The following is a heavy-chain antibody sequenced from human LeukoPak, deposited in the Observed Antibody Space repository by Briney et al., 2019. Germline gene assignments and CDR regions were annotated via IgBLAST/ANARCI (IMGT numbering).Heavy chain of an antibody. Sequence: ASVKVSCKASGYTFTGYYMHWVRQAPGQGLEWMGWINPNSGGTNYAQKFQGRVTMTRDTSISTAYMELSRLRSDDTAVYYCAREQTGDFYAFDIWGQGTMVTVSS. CDR2: INPNSGGT. CDR1: GYTFTGYY. CDR3: AREQTGDFYAFDI. J-gene: IGHJ3*02. V-gene: IGHV1-2*02. D-gene: IGHD7-27*01.